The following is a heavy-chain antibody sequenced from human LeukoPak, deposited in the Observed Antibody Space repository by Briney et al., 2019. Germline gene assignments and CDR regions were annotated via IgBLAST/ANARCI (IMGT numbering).Heavy chain of an antibody. D-gene: IGHD6-19*01. CDR2: IYYSGST. CDR3: ARAVAGTYFPSIFDY. CDR1: GGSISSYY. V-gene: IGHV4-59*01. J-gene: IGHJ4*02. Sequence: SETLSLTCTVSGGSISSYYWSWIRQPPGKGLEWIGYIYYSGSTNYNPSLKSRVTISVDTSKNQFSLKLSSVTAADTAVYYCARAVAGTYFPSIFDYWGQGTLVTVSS.